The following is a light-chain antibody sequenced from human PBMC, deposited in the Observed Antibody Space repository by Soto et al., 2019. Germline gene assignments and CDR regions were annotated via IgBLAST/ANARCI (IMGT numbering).Light chain of an antibody. CDR2: IND. V-gene: IGLV1-44*01. CDR1: SSNIGSNT. J-gene: IGLJ7*01. CDR3: ATWDDSLNAAV. Sequence: QSVLTQSPSASGTPGQRVTISCSGGSSNIGSNTVHWYQHLPGTAPKLLIYINDQRPSGVPARFSGSTSGTSASLAISGLQSDDEAHYYCATWDDSLNAAVFGGGTQLTVL.